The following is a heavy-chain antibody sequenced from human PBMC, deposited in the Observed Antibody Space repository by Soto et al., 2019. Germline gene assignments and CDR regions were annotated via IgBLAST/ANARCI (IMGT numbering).Heavy chain of an antibody. CDR2: IXSGSTYI. D-gene: IGHD3-10*01. Sequence: EVQLVESGGGLVKPGGSLRLSCVGSGFTFSSYSMCWVRQAPGKGLEWVSSIXSGSTYIYYPDSVKGRFTVSRDNAKNSXXXXXXXXXAEDXAXYFCARDRGANDYWGQGTLVTVSS. V-gene: IGHV3-21*01. CDR1: GFTFSSYS. CDR3: ARDRGANDY. J-gene: IGHJ4*02.